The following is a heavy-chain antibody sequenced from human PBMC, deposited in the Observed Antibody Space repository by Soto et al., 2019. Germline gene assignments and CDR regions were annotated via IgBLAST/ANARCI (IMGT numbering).Heavy chain of an antibody. Sequence: XSVKVSFNASGYTLTTYSMHWVRQAPGQRLEWMGWMNPLNGDTKYSQRFQGRLTIIRDTSASTAYMELSSLRSEDTAIYYCARGNSGAFDIWGQGTMVTVSS. J-gene: IGHJ3*02. D-gene: IGHD6-19*01. CDR1: GYTLTTYS. V-gene: IGHV1-3*01. CDR3: ARGNSGAFDI. CDR2: MNPLNGDT.